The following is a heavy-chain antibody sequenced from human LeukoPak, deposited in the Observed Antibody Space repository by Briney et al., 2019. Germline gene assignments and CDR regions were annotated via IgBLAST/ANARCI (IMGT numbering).Heavy chain of an antibody. V-gene: IGHV3-48*04. CDR3: AREGTYYDILTGYYNELGAFDI. CDR2: ISSSSSII. Sequence: GGSLRLSCAASGFTFTTYGMHWVRQAPGKGLEWVSYISSSSSIIYYADSVKGRFTISRDNAKNSLYLQMNSLRAEDTAVYYCAREGTYYDILTGYYNELGAFDIWGQGTMVTVSS. CDR1: GFTFTTYG. J-gene: IGHJ3*02. D-gene: IGHD3-9*01.